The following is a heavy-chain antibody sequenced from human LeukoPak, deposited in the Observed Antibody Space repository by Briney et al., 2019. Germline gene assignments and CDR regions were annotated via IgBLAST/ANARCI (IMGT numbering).Heavy chain of an antibody. CDR3: ARPSVLGPNTDY. Sequence: GGSLRLSCAASGFTFSNDWMTWVRQSPGKGLEWVAGIDQDGSEKYYVPSVKGRFTISRDNARKSLFLQMNSLRADDTAVYYCARPSVLGPNTDYWGQGILVTVSS. J-gene: IGHJ4*02. D-gene: IGHD4/OR15-4a*01. CDR2: IDQDGSEK. CDR1: GFTFSNDW. V-gene: IGHV3-7*01.